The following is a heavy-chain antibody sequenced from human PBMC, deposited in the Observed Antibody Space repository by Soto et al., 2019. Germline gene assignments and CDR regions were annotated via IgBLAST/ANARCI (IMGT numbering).Heavy chain of an antibody. CDR2: ISAYNGDT. CDR1: GYTFTNYG. Sequence: ASVKVSCKASGYTFTNYGISWVRQAPGQGLEWMGWISAYNGDTSSAQKYQGRVTMTTDTSTNTAYMDLRSLRSDDTAMYYCARDRRDYYDSSDIDYWGQGTLVTVSS. CDR3: ARDRRDYYDSSDIDY. V-gene: IGHV1-18*01. J-gene: IGHJ4*02. D-gene: IGHD3-22*01.